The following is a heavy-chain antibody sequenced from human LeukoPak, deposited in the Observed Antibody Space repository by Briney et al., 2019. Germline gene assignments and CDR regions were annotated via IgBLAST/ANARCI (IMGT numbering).Heavy chain of an antibody. Sequence: PSETLSLTCAVSGYSISSGYYWGWIRQPPGKGLEWIGSIYHSGSTYYNPSLKSRVTMSVDTSKNQFSLKLSSVTAADTAVYYCARRGYGDYLDYWGQGTLVTVSS. V-gene: IGHV4-38-2*01. CDR2: IYHSGST. D-gene: IGHD4-17*01. CDR3: ARRGYGDYLDY. J-gene: IGHJ4*02. CDR1: GYSISSGYY.